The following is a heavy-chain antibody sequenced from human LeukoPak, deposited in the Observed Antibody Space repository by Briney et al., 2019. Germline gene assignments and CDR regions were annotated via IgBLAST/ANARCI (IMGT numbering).Heavy chain of an antibody. CDR3: VRPRGIAAAGIFGAFDY. V-gene: IGHV3-30*03. J-gene: IGHJ4*02. Sequence: PGRSLRLSCAASGFTFSSYGMHWVRQAPGKGLEWVAVISYDGSNRYYADSVKGRFTISRDNSKNTLYVQMNSLRAEDTAVYYCVRPRGIAAAGIFGAFDYWGQGILVTVSS. CDR2: ISYDGSNR. CDR1: GFTFSSYG. D-gene: IGHD6-13*01.